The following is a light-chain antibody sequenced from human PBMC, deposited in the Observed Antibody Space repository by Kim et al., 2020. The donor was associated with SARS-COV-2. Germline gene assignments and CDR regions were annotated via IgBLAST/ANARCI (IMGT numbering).Light chain of an antibody. V-gene: IGKV1-5*03. CDR2: KAS. CDR3: QQYNSYSLT. Sequence: DIQMTQSPSTLSPSVGDRVTITCRASQSISSWLAWYQPKPGKAPKLLIYKASSLESGVPSRFSGSGSGTEFTLTISSLQPDDFATYYCQQYNSYSLTFGGGTKVDIK. J-gene: IGKJ4*01. CDR1: QSISSW.